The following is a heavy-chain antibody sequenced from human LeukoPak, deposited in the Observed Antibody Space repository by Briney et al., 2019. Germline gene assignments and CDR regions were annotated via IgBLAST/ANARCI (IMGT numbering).Heavy chain of an antibody. V-gene: IGHV1-18*01. J-gene: IGHJ5*02. Sequence: ASVNVSCKASGYTFTSYGISWVRQAPGQGLEWMGWISAYNGNTNYAQKLQGRVTMTTDTSTSTAYMELRSLRSDDTAVYYCARDPPSSGPIPGWFDPWGQGTLVTVSS. CDR2: ISAYNGNT. D-gene: IGHD3-10*01. CDR1: GYTFTSYG. CDR3: ARDPPSSGPIPGWFDP.